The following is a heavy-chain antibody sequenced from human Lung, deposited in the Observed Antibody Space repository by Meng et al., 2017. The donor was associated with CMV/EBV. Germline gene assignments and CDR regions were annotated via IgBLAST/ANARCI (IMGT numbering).Heavy chain of an antibody. Sequence: QVPLQEPGPGLWRPPGTPSLTCAGSGGSISSSNWLSWVRQPPGKGLEWIGEIYHSGSTNYNPSLKSRVTISVDKSKTQFSLKLSSVTAADTAVYYCASFPPPGKQWLVTDYWGQGTLVTVSS. CDR2: IYHSGST. J-gene: IGHJ4*02. V-gene: IGHV4-4*03. CDR1: GGSISSSNW. CDR3: ASFPPPGKQWLVTDY. D-gene: IGHD6-19*01.